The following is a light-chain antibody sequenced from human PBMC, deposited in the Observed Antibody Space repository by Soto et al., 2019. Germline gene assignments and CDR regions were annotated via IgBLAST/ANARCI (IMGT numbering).Light chain of an antibody. CDR2: DDS. CDR1: DIGTRS. V-gene: IGLV3-21*02. J-gene: IGLJ2*01. CDR3: QVWDSISDHLV. Sequence: SYELTQPPSVSVAPGQTDRISCGGNDIGTRSVQWYQKKPGQAPVLVVYDDSDRPSGIPERFSGSDSGNTATLTISRVEAGDEADYYCQVWDSISDHLVFGGGTKRTVL.